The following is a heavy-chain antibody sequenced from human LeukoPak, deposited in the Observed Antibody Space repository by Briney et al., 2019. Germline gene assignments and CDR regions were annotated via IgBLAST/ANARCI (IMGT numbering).Heavy chain of an antibody. V-gene: IGHV4-39*01. CDR2: IYYTGST. CDR1: GASISGSGYY. CDR3: VKSGGYGLIDY. J-gene: IGHJ4*02. D-gene: IGHD1-26*01. Sequence: PSETLSLTCAVSGASISGSGYYLGWIRQPPGKGLEWIGNIYYTGSTYYNASLQSRVTISIDISKNQFPLRLNSVTAADTAMYYCVKSGGYGLIDYWGQGTLVTVSS.